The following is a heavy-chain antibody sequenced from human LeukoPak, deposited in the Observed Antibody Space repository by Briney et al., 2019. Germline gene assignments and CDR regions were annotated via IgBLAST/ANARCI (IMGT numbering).Heavy chain of an antibody. CDR2: FDPEDGET. CDR1: GYTLTELS. Sequence: ASVKVSCKVSGYTLTELSMHWVRQAPGKGLEWMGGFDPEDGETIYAQKFQGRVTMTEDTSTDTAYMELSSLRSEDTAVYYCATVRSDGYSYGYRFDYWGQGTLVTVSS. D-gene: IGHD5-18*01. V-gene: IGHV1-24*01. CDR3: ATVRSDGYSYGYRFDY. J-gene: IGHJ4*02.